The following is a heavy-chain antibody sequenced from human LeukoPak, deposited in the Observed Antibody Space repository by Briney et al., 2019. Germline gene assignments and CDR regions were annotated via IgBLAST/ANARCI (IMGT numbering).Heavy chain of an antibody. V-gene: IGHV1-3*01. CDR1: RYTFTSYA. CDR2: INAGNGNT. CDR3: AREDGDYVFDY. J-gene: IGHJ4*02. Sequence: ASVKVSCKASRYTFTSYAMHWVRQAPGQRLEWMGWINAGNGNTKYSQEFQGRVTITRDTSASTAYMELSSLRSEDTAVYYCAREDGDYVFDYWGQGTLVTVSS. D-gene: IGHD4-17*01.